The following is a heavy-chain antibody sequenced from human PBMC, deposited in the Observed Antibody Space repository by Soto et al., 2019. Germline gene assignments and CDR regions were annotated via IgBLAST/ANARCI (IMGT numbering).Heavy chain of an antibody. CDR1: GFSLSTSGVG. J-gene: IGHJ5*02. Sequence: QITLKESGPTLVKPTQTLTLTCTFSGFSLSTSGVGVGWIRQPPGKALEWLALIYWDDDKRYSPSLKIRLTITKDTSKNQVVLTMTNMDPVDTATYYCAHSYSSGWYGWFDPWGQGTLVTVSS. CDR3: AHSYSSGWYGWFDP. D-gene: IGHD6-19*01. V-gene: IGHV2-5*02. CDR2: IYWDDDK.